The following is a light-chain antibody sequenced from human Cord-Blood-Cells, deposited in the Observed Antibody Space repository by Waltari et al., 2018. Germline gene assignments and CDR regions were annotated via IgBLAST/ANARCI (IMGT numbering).Light chain of an antibody. CDR1: QSISSY. CDR3: QQSYSAPWT. J-gene: IGKJ2*02. V-gene: IGKV1-39*01. CDR2: AAS. Sequence: DIQMTQSPSSLSASVGDRVTITCRASQSISSYLNWYQQKPGKAPKLLIYAASSLQSGVPSRFSGSRSGTDFTRTISSLQPEDFATYYCQQSYSAPWTFGQGTKLEIK.